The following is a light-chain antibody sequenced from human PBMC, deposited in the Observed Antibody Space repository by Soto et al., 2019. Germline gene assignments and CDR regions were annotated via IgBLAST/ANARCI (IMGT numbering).Light chain of an antibody. J-gene: IGLJ2*01. CDR3: SSYAVSDSLV. CDR2: EVN. CDR1: SSDVGGYDY. Sequence: QSALAQPPSASGSPGQSVTISCTGTSSDVGGYDYVSWYQQHPGKVPKLMIYEVNKRPPGVPDRFSGSKSGNTASLTVSGLQTEDEADYYCSSYAVSDSLVFGGGTKVTVL. V-gene: IGLV2-8*01.